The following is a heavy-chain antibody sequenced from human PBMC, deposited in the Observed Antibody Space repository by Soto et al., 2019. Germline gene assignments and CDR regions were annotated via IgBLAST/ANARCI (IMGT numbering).Heavy chain of an antibody. Sequence: SETLSLTCTVSGGPISSYYWSWIRQPPGKGLEWIGYIYYSGSTNYNPSLKSRVTISVDTSKNQFSLKLSSVTAADTAVYYCAREMVGPAAIYAFDIWGQGTMVTVSS. CDR3: AREMVGPAAIYAFDI. CDR2: IYYSGST. CDR1: GGPISSYY. J-gene: IGHJ3*02. D-gene: IGHD2-2*01. V-gene: IGHV4-59*01.